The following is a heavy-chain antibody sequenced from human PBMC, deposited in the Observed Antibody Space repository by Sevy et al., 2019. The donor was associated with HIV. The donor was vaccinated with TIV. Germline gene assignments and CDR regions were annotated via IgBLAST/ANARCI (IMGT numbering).Heavy chain of an antibody. V-gene: IGHV3-23*01. CDR3: AKDHDNNWFDP. J-gene: IGHJ5*02. D-gene: IGHD3-22*01. Sequence: GGSLRLSCAASGFTFSLYAMTWVRQAPGKGLEWVSTITISGGNTYYADSVKGRFTISRDNSKNTLYLQMNSLRAEDTATYFCAKDHDNNWFDPWGQGTLVTVSS. CDR2: ITISGGNT. CDR1: GFTFSLYA.